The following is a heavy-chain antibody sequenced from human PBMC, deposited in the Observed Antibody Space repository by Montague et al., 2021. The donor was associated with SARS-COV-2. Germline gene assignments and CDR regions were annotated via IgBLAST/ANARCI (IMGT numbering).Heavy chain of an antibody. V-gene: IGHV4-59*01. CDR1: GGSISSDY. CDR2: IYYRGTT. Sequence: SETLSLTCSVSGGSISSDYWSWIRQSPGKGLEWIGYIYYRGTTNYNPSLKSRATFSVDTSKNQFSLKLISVTAADTAVHFCAREDRRNWFDPWGQGVLVTVSS. J-gene: IGHJ5*02. D-gene: IGHD3-22*01. CDR3: AREDRRNWFDP.